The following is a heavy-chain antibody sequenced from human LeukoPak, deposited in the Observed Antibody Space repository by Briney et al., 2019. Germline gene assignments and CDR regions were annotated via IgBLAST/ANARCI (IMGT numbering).Heavy chain of an antibody. CDR1: GGSITSSSHY. D-gene: IGHD3-22*01. Sequence: SETLSLTCTVSGGSITSSSHYWGWIRQPPGQGLQWIGLIYYDGSAYYNLSLKSRLTISIDTSKSQFSLQLSSVTAADTAVYYCARKGYYDSSGYPVAGGGYYYYYMDVWGKGTTVTVSS. V-gene: IGHV4-39*07. J-gene: IGHJ6*03. CDR2: IYYDGSA. CDR3: ARKGYYDSSGYPVAGGGYYYYYMDV.